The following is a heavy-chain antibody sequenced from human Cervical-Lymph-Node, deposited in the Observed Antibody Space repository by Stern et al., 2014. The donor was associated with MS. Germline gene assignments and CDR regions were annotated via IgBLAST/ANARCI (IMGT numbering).Heavy chain of an antibody. V-gene: IGHV3-53*01. Sequence: EVQLVESGGGAIQPGGSLRVSCTASGFTVSRDNMTWVRQAPGKGLEWVSLITNVGSTFYTDSVKGRFTISRDDSKNTVYLHMTSLRAEDTAMYYCARDTSSPERSDWWGQGTLVTVSS. D-gene: IGHD1-1*01. CDR1: GFTVSRDN. CDR2: ITNVGST. J-gene: IGHJ4*02. CDR3: ARDTSSPERSDW.